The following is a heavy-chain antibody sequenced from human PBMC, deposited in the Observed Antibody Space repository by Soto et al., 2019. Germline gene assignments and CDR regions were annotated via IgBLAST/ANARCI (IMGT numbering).Heavy chain of an antibody. J-gene: IGHJ6*02. V-gene: IGHV3-23*01. CDR2: IGESGTPT. D-gene: IGHD2-2*01. CDR1: GFTFSSYA. CDR3: ARYIPGVRYYGMDV. Sequence: HPGGSLRLSCAASGFTFSSYAMKWVRQAPGKGLEWVSLIGESGTPTYYADSVKGRFTISRGNSGNTLFLEMYSLRAEDTAVYYCARYIPGVRYYGMDVWGHGTTVTVSS.